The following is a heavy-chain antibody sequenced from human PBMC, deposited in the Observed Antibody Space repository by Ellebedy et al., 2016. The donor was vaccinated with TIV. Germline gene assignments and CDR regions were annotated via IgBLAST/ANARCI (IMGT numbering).Heavy chain of an antibody. Sequence: GESLKISCAASGFTFSNAWMSWVRQAPGKGLEWVGRIKSKTDGGTTDYAAPVKGRFTISRDDSKNTLYLQMNSLKTEDTAVYYCTRDSYGSRPNDAFDIWGQGTMVTVSS. V-gene: IGHV3-15*01. CDR1: GFTFSNAW. CDR3: TRDSYGSRPNDAFDI. J-gene: IGHJ3*02. CDR2: IKSKTDGGTT. D-gene: IGHD3-10*01.